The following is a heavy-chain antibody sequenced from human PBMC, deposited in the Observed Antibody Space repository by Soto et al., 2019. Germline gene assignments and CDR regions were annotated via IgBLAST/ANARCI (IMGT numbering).Heavy chain of an antibody. CDR1: GFTFSSYA. Sequence: GGSLRLSCAASGFTFSSYAMSWVRQAPGKGLEWVSAISGSGVSTYYADSVKGRLTISRDNSKNTLYLQMNSLRAEDTAVYYCAKGSGSWYYFDYWGQGTLVTVSS. V-gene: IGHV3-23*01. D-gene: IGHD6-13*01. CDR3: AKGSGSWYYFDY. J-gene: IGHJ4*02. CDR2: ISGSGVST.